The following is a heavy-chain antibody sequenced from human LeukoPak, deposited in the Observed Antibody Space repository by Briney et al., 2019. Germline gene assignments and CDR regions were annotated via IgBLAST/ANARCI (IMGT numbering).Heavy chain of an antibody. CDR1: GYSFTSYW. V-gene: IGHV5-10-1*01. J-gene: IGHJ4*02. CDR3: ARHYGAYSSSTG. D-gene: IGHD6-13*01. CDR2: IDPSDSYT. Sequence: GESLKISCKGSGYSFTSYWISWVRQMPGKGLEWMGRIDPSDSYTNYSPSFQGHVTISADKSISTAYLQWSSLKASDTAMYYCARHYGAYSSSTGWGQGTLVTVSS.